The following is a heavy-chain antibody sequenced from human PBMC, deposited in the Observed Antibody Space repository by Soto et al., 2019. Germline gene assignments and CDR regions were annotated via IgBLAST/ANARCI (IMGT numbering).Heavy chain of an antibody. D-gene: IGHD3-9*01. CDR3: ARTQATKSLRSFEWYTLHGMDV. CDR2: IYPGDSGT. Sequence: PGESLKISCKGSGYSFTSYWIGWVRQMPGKGLEWMGIIYPGDSGTRYSPSFQGQVTISADKSISTAYLQWSSLKASDTAMYYCARTQATKSLRSFEWYTLHGMDVWGQGTTVTVSS. V-gene: IGHV5-51*01. CDR1: GYSFTSYW. J-gene: IGHJ6*02.